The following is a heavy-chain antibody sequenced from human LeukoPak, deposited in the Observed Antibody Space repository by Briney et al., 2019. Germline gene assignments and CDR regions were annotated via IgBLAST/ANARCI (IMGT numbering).Heavy chain of an antibody. V-gene: IGHV3-30*02. J-gene: IGHJ6*03. CDR3: ARDPASHLEWLLSGGYYYYYMDV. D-gene: IGHD3-3*01. CDR1: GFTFSSYS. CDR2: IRYDGSNK. Sequence: GGSLRLSCAASGFTFSSYSMHWVRQAPGKGLEWVAFIRYDGSNKYYADSVKGRFTISRDNSKNTLYLQMNSLRAEDTAVYYCARDPASHLEWLLSGGYYYYYMDVWGKGTTVTVSS.